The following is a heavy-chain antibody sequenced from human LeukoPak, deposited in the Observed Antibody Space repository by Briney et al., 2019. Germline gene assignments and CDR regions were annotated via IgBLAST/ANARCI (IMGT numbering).Heavy chain of an antibody. CDR2: IYYSGST. V-gene: IGHV4-30-4*01. J-gene: IGHJ4*02. CDR1: GGSISSGDYY. CDR3: ARAGYYYDSSGYYTLGYFDY. D-gene: IGHD3-22*01. Sequence: SQTLSLTCTVSGGSISSGDYYWSWIRQPPGKSLEWIGYIYYSGSTYYNPSLKSRVTISVDTSKNQFSLKLSSVTAADTAVYYCARAGYYYDSSGYYTLGYFDYWGQGTLVTVSS.